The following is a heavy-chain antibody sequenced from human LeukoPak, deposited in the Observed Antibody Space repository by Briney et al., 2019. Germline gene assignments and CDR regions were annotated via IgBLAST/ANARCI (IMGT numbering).Heavy chain of an antibody. CDR1: GGSFSGYY. J-gene: IGHJ4*02. V-gene: IGHV4-34*01. Sequence: PSETLSLTCAVYGGSFSGYYWSWIRQPPGKGLEWIGEINHSGSTNYNPSLKSRVTISVDTSKNQFSLKLSSVTAADTAVYYCARGRWGYQYPDYWGQGTLVTVSS. CDR2: INHSGST. D-gene: IGHD2-2*01. CDR3: ARGRWGYQYPDY.